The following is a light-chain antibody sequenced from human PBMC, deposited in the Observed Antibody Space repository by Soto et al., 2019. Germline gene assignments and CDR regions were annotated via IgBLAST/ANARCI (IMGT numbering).Light chain of an antibody. V-gene: IGKV1-5*03. CDR2: KAS. CDR1: QSISSW. J-gene: IGKJ1*01. CDR3: QQYNSFWT. Sequence: DIQMTQSPSTLSASVGDRVTITCRASQSISSWLAWYQQKPGKAPKLLIYKASSLESGVPSRFSGSGSGTEFTITINSLQPDDFATYYCQQYNSFWTFGQGTKVEIK.